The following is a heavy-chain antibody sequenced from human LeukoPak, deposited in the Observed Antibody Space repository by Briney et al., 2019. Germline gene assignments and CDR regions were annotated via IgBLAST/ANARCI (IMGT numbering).Heavy chain of an antibody. CDR3: ARHAARYWYFDL. CDR1: GGSISSYY. CDR2: IYTSGST. J-gene: IGHJ2*01. Sequence: SETLSLTCTVSGGSISSYYWTWIRQPAGKGLEWIGRIYTSGSTNYNPSLKSRVTMSVDTSKNQFSLKLSSVTAADTAVYYCARHAARYWYFDLWGRGTLVTVSS. V-gene: IGHV4-4*07. D-gene: IGHD6-6*01.